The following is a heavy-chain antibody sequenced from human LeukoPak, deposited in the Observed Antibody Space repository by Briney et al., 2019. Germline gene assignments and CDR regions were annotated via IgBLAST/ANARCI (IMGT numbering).Heavy chain of an antibody. CDR2: IYYSGST. CDR3: ARALGGGYNPDYYYYYMDV. J-gene: IGHJ6*03. Sequence: PSETLSLTCTVSGGSISSYYWSWIRQPPGKGLEWIGYIYYSGSTNYNPSLKSRVTISVDTSKNQFSLKLSSVTAADTAVYYCARALGGGYNPDYYYYYMDVWGKGTTVTISS. V-gene: IGHV4-59*01. CDR1: GGSISSYY. D-gene: IGHD5-24*01.